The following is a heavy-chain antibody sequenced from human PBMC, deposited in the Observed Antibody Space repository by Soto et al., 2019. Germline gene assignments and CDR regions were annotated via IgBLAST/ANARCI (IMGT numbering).Heavy chain of an antibody. D-gene: IGHD6-19*01. CDR1: GFTFSSFS. J-gene: IGHJ4*02. Sequence: EVQLVESGGGLVQPGGSLRLSCAASGFTFSSFSMNWVRQAPGKGLEWLSFISNSGSSIYYADSVKGRFTISRDNPKNSLYLQMNSLRAEDTAVYYCARDIAVDLDFWGQGTLVTVSS. V-gene: IGHV3-48*01. CDR3: ARDIAVDLDF. CDR2: ISNSGSSI.